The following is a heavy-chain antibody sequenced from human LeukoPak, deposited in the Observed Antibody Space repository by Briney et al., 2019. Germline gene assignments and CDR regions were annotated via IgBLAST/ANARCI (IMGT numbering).Heavy chain of an antibody. D-gene: IGHD3-16*01. CDR1: GFTFSSYS. CDR3: ARMVVGGSVFLDY. Sequence: GRSLRLSCAASGFTFSSYSMNWVRQAPGKGLEWVSSISSSSSYIYYADSVKGRFTISRDNAKNSLYLQMNSLRAEDTAVYYCARMVVGGSVFLDYWGQGTLVTVSS. V-gene: IGHV3-21*01. J-gene: IGHJ4*02. CDR2: ISSSSSYI.